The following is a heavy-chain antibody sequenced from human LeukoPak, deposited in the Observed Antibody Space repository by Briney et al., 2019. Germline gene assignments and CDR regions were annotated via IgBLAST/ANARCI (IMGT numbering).Heavy chain of an antibody. CDR3: ARLVEGAMATTFLYAFDI. J-gene: IGHJ3*02. CDR1: GFTFSSYT. CDR2: ISSSSYI. Sequence: GGSLRLSCAASGFTFSSYTMNWVRQAPGKGLEWVSSISSSSYIYYADSVKGRFTISRDNAKNSLYLQMNSLRVEDTAVYYCARLVEGAMATTFLYAFDIWGQGTMVTVSS. D-gene: IGHD5-24*01. V-gene: IGHV3-21*04.